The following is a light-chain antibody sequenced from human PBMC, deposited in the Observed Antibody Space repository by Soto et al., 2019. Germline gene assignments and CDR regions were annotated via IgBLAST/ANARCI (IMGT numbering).Light chain of an antibody. J-gene: IGKJ3*01. CDR3: QQRSNWPPGFP. CDR2: DAF. CDR1: QSVSSY. Sequence: EVVLTQSPATLSLSPGERATLSCRASQSVSSYLAWYQQKPGQAPRLLIYDAFNRATGIPARFSGSGSGTDFTLTISSLEPEDFAVYYCQQRSNWPPGFPFGPGTKVDIK. V-gene: IGKV3-11*01.